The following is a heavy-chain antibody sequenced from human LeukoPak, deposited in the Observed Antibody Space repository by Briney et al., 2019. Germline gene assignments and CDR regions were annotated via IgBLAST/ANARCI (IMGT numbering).Heavy chain of an antibody. Sequence: PSETLSLTCAVYGGSFSGYYWSWIRQPPGKGLEWIGEINHSGSTNYNPSLKSRVSISIDTSKKQFSLKLSSVTAADTAMYYCARERCNSINCDFDFWGQGTLVTVSS. V-gene: IGHV4-34*01. J-gene: IGHJ4*02. CDR1: GGSFSGYY. CDR2: INHSGST. D-gene: IGHD2/OR15-2a*01. CDR3: ARERCNSINCDFDF.